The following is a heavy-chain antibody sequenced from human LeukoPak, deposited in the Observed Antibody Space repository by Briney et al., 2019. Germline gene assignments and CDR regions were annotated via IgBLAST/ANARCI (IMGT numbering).Heavy chain of an antibody. J-gene: IGHJ6*03. CDR3: ATINYYGSGSYLYYYYYVDV. CDR1: GYTLTKLS. D-gene: IGHD3-10*01. Sequence: ASVKVSCKVSGYTLTKLSMHWVRQAPGKGLEWMGGFDPEDGETIYAQKFQGRVTMTEDTSTDTAYMELSSLRSEDTAVYYCATINYYGSGSYLYYYYYVDVWGEGTTVTVSS. CDR2: FDPEDGET. V-gene: IGHV1-24*01.